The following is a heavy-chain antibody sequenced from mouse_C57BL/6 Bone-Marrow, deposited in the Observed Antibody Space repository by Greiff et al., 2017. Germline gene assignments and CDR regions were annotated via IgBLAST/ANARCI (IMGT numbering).Heavy chain of an antibody. V-gene: IGHV1-19*01. D-gene: IGHD2-5*01. CDR3: ARSSYNNSGYFDV. Sequence: VQLQQSGPVLVKPGASVKMSCKASGYTFTDYYMNWVKQSPGKSLEWIGVINPYNGGTNYNQKFKGKATLAVDKSTSTAYLELNSLTSEDSAVYYCARSSYNNSGYFDVWGTGTPVTVSA. J-gene: IGHJ1*03. CDR2: INPYNGGT. CDR1: GYTFTDYY.